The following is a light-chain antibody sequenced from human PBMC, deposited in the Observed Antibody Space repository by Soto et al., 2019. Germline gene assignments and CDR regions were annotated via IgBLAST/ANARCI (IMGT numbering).Light chain of an antibody. CDR1: QSINFG. CDR2: GAS. CDR3: QQYNKWPLIT. Sequence: EIVMTQSPATLSVSPGETATLSCRASQSINFGLAWYRQKPCQAPRLLIYGASTRATGTPARFSGSGSGTDFTLTISSLQSEDFALYYCQQYNKWPLITFGQGTRLEIK. J-gene: IGKJ5*01. V-gene: IGKV3D-15*01.